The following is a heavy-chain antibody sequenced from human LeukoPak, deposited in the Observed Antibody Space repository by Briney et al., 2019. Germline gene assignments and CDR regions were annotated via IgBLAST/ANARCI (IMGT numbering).Heavy chain of an antibody. CDR1: GGSISSSNW. CDR3: ASPRGAAAHFYY. D-gene: IGHD6-13*01. Sequence: PSETLSLTCAVSGGSISSSNWWSCVRQPPGKGLEWIGEIYHSGSTNYNPSLKSRVTISVDKSKNQYSLKRSSVTAADTAVYYCASPRGAAAHFYYWGQGTLLTVAS. CDR2: IYHSGST. V-gene: IGHV4-4*02. J-gene: IGHJ4*02.